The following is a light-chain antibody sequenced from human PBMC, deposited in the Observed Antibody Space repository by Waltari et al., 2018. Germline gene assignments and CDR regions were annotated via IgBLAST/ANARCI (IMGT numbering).Light chain of an antibody. J-gene: IGLJ3*02. CDR1: ILGNKY. CDR2: QDT. CDR3: QALGTGAWV. Sequence: SYELTQPPSVSVSPGQTASITSSGDILGNKYASWYQQKPGQSPLLVIYQDTNRPSGIPERFSGSKSGNAVTLTISGTQAMDEADYYCQALGTGAWVFGGGTKLTVL. V-gene: IGLV3-1*01.